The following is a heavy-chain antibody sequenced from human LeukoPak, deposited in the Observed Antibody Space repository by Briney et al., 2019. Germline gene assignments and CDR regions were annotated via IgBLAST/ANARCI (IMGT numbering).Heavy chain of an antibody. V-gene: IGHV4-31*03. CDR3: ARQRAGDYVGYYYGMDV. Sequence: SETLSLTCTVSGGSISSGGYYWSWIRQHPGRGLEWIGYIYYSGSTYYNPSLKSRVTISVDTSKNQFSLKLSSVTAADTAVYYCARQRAGDYVGYYYGMDVWGKGTTVTVSS. CDR2: IYYSGST. CDR1: GGSISSGGYY. J-gene: IGHJ6*04. D-gene: IGHD4-17*01.